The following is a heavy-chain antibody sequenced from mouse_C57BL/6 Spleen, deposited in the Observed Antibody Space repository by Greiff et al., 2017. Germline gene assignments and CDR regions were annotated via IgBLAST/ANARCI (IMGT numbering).Heavy chain of an antibody. CDR1: GFSLTSYG. J-gene: IGHJ4*01. Sequence: VQGVESGPGLVQPSQSLSITCTVSGFSLTSYGVHWVRQSPGKGLEWLGVIWRGGSTDYNAAFMSRLSITQDNSKSQVFFKMNSLQADDTAIYYCAKNYYGSSYEDYAMDYGGKGTSVTVSS. CDR3: AKNYYGSSYEDYAMDY. D-gene: IGHD1-1*01. V-gene: IGHV2-5*01. CDR2: IWRGGST.